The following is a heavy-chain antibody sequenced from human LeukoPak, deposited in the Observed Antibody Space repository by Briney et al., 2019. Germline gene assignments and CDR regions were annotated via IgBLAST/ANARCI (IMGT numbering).Heavy chain of an antibody. CDR2: IIPIFGTA. J-gene: IGHJ4*02. CDR3: ARGAGISSPSDY. CDR1: GGTFSSYA. Sequence: GASVKVSCKASGGTFSSYAISWVRQAPGQGLEWMGGIIPIFGTANYAQKFQGRVTITTDESTSTAYMELSSLRSEGTAVYYCARGAGISSPSDYWGQGTLVTVSS. V-gene: IGHV1-69*05. D-gene: IGHD3-10*01.